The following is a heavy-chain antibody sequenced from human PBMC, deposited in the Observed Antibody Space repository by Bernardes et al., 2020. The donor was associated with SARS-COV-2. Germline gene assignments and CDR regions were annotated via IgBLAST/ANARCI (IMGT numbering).Heavy chain of an antibody. Sequence: GGSLRFSCAASGFSFSSYGMHWVRQAPGKGLEWVAVISYDGSNKYYADSVKGRFTISRDNSKNTLYLQMNSLRAEDTAVYYCARGPVAGPVDPFDYWGQGTLVTVSS. J-gene: IGHJ4*02. V-gene: IGHV3-30*03. CDR1: GFSFSSYG. CDR2: ISYDGSNK. CDR3: ARGPVAGPVDPFDY. D-gene: IGHD6-19*01.